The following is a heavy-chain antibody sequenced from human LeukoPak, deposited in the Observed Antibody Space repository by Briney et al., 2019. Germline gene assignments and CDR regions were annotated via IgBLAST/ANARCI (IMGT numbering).Heavy chain of an antibody. D-gene: IGHD3-3*01. CDR2: ISPDSGNT. CDR3: ARIEYDFWSRYYGIDY. V-gene: IGHV1-18*01. Sequence: ASVEVSCKASGYTFNSYGTSWVRQAPGQGLEWMGWISPDSGNTHYVQKFQGRVTMTTDTSTSTAYMELTSLRSDDTAVYYCARIEYDFWSRYYGIDYWGQGTLVSVS. CDR1: GYTFNSYG. J-gene: IGHJ4*02.